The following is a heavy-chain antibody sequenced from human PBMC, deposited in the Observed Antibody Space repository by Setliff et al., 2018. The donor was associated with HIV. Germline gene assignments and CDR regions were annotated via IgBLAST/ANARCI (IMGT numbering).Heavy chain of an antibody. V-gene: IGHV1-69*13. D-gene: IGHD4-4*01. Sequence: SVKVSCKASGGPFSTYAITWARQAPGQGLEWMGGIIPIVGTANYAQKFQGRVTITADESTSTAYMELSSLRSEDTAVYYCARQGNPYYFDYWGQGTLVTVSS. CDR3: ARQGNPYYFDY. CDR1: GGPFSTYA. CDR2: IIPIVGTA. J-gene: IGHJ4*02.